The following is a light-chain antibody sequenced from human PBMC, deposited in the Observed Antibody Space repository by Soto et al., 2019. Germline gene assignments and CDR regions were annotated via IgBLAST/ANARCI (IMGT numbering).Light chain of an antibody. J-gene: IGKJ1*01. CDR1: QSVSSY. Sequence: EIVLTQSPATLSLSPGERATLSCRASQSVSSYLAWFQQKLGQAPRLLIYDASNRATGIPARFSGSGSGTDFTLTISSLEPEDFAVYYCQQRSNWLRTFGQGTKVDIK. CDR2: DAS. CDR3: QQRSNWLRT. V-gene: IGKV3-11*01.